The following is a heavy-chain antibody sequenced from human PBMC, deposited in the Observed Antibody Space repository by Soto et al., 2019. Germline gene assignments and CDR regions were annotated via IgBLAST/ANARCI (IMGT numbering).Heavy chain of an antibody. D-gene: IGHD2-21*02. CDR2: IKQDGSEK. CDR1: GFTFSSYW. J-gene: IGHJ1*01. V-gene: IGHV3-7*01. Sequence: EVQLVESGGGLVKPGGSLRLSCAASGFTFSSYWMSWVRQAPGKGLEWVANIKQDGSEKYYVDSVKGRFTISRDNAKNSLYLQMNSLRAEDTAVYYCAKDEVVTDAEYFQHWGQGTLVTVSS. CDR3: AKDEVVTDAEYFQH.